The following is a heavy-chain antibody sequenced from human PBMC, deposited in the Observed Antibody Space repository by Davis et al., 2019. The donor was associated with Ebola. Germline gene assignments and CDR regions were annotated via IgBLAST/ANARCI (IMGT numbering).Heavy chain of an antibody. D-gene: IGHD3-10*01. V-gene: IGHV4-39*07. Sequence: SETLSLTCTVSGGSISSSSYYWGWIRQPPGKGLEWIGSIYYSGSTYYNPSLKRRVTISVDTSKNQFSLKLSSVTAADTAVYYCARGSFSSGSYYTGYYYYGMDVWGQGTTVTVSS. CDR2: IYYSGST. J-gene: IGHJ6*02. CDR3: ARGSFSSGSYYTGYYYYGMDV. CDR1: GGSISSSSYY.